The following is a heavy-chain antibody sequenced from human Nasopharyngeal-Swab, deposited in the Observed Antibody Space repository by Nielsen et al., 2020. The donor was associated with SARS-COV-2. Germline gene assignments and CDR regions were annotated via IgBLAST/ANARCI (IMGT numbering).Heavy chain of an antibody. CDR3: AKGYGYGGDYYYYYGMDV. D-gene: IGHD5-18*01. V-gene: IGHV3-9*01. J-gene: IGHJ6*02. CDR1: GLTFDDYA. CDR2: ISWNSGSI. Sequence: GGPLRLSCAASGLTFDDYAMHWVRQAPGKGLEWVSGISWNSGSIGYADSVKGRFTISRDNAKNSLYLQMNSLRAEDTALYYCAKGYGYGGDYYYYYGMDVWGQGTTVTVSS.